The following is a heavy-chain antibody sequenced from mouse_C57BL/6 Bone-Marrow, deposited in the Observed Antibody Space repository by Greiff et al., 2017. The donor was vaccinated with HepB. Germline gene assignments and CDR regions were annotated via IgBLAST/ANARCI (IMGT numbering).Heavy chain of an antibody. D-gene: IGHD2-3*01. Sequence: VQGVESGAELVRPGTSVKMSCKASGYTFTNYWIGWAKQRPGHGLEWIGDIYPGGGYTNYNEKFKGKATLTADKSSSTAYMQFSSLTSEDSAIYYCARSWLLPYFDVWGTGTRSPSPQ. J-gene: IGHJ1*03. V-gene: IGHV1-63*01. CDR3: ARSWLLPYFDV. CDR1: GYTFTNYW. CDR2: IYPGGGYT.